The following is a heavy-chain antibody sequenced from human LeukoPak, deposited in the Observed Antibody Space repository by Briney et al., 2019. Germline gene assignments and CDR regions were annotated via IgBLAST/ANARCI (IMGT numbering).Heavy chain of an antibody. Sequence: PGGSLRLSCAASGFTFSSYPMSWVRQAPGKGLEWVSVISGGGDSTYYADSVMGRFTISRDNSKNTLYLQMNSLRAEDTAVYYCAKDYGTAVRPVFDYWGQGTLVTVSS. CDR2: ISGGGDST. D-gene: IGHD6-6*01. CDR1: GFTFSSYP. J-gene: IGHJ4*02. CDR3: AKDYGTAVRPVFDY. V-gene: IGHV3-23*01.